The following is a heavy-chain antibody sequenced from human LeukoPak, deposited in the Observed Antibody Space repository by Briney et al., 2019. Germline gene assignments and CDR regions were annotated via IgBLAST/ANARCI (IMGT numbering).Heavy chain of an antibody. Sequence: PGGSLRLSCAASGFTVSSNYMSWVRQAPGEGLEWVSVIYSGGSTYYADSVKGRFTLSRDNSKNTLYLQMNSLKAEDTAVYYCARDGGGENAFDIWGQGTMVTVSS. D-gene: IGHD2-15*01. CDR1: GFTVSSNY. CDR2: IYSGGST. CDR3: ARDGGGENAFDI. V-gene: IGHV3-53*01. J-gene: IGHJ3*02.